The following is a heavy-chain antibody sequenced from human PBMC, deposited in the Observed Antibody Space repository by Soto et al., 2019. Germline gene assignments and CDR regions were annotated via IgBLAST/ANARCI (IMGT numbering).Heavy chain of an antibody. CDR3: ARSQTTVTSYDY. Sequence: SATLSLTCAVSGGSISTTHWWTWVHQPPGKGLEWIGEIYHSGSTNYNPSLKSRVTISVDNSKNQFSLKLSSVTAADTAVYYCARSQTTVTSYDYWGQGTLVTVSS. V-gene: IGHV4-4*02. CDR2: IYHSGST. CDR1: GGSISTTHW. J-gene: IGHJ4*02. D-gene: IGHD4-17*01.